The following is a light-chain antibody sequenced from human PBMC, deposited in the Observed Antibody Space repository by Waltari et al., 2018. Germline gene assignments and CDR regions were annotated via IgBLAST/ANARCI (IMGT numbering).Light chain of an antibody. Sequence: EVVLTQSPATLSLSPGERATLSCRASQSVSSSLAWYQQKPGQSPTLLIYDAFNRATGIPARFSGSGSGTDFTLTIGSLEPEDFAVYYCQQRSKWPPTFGQGTKVEIK. V-gene: IGKV3-11*01. CDR3: QQRSKWPPT. J-gene: IGKJ1*01. CDR1: QSVSSS. CDR2: DAF.